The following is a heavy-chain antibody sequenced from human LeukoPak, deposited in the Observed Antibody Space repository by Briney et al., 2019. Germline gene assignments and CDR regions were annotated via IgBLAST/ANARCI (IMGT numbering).Heavy chain of an antibody. CDR1: GGSISSYN. J-gene: IGHJ6*03. V-gene: IGHV4-59*01. D-gene: IGHD6-19*01. Sequence: PSETLSLTCTVSGGSISSYNWSWIRKRQGQGLGWIGNIYYSGSANSNPSLNSRITITVDTSKTQYSLKLSLVSVAATARYYCARVQAVLVALMDVWGKGTTVTVSS. CDR3: ARVQAVLVALMDV. CDR2: IYYSGSA.